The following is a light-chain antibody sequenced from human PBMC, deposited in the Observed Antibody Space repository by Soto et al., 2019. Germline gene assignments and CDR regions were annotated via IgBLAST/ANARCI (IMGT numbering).Light chain of an antibody. V-gene: IGLV2-14*01. CDR2: DVS. CDR3: SSYTSSSTPVV. Sequence: SALTQPASVSGAPGQSIPISCTGNSREVGGYNYVSWYQQHPGKAPKLMIYDVSNRPSGVSNRFSGSKSGNTASLTISGLQAEDEADYYCSSYTSSSTPVVFGGGTKVTVL. CDR1: SREVGGYNY. J-gene: IGLJ2*01.